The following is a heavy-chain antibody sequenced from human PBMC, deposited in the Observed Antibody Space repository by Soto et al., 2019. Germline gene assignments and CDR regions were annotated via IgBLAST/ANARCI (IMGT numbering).Heavy chain of an antibody. CDR2: FDPEDGET. CDR1: GYTLTELS. V-gene: IGHV1-24*01. CDR3: ATLASYSGSILGAFDI. D-gene: IGHD1-26*01. J-gene: IGHJ3*02. Sequence: ASVKVSCKVSGYTLTELSMHWVRQAPGKGLEWMGGFDPEDGETIYAQKFQGRVTMTEDTSTDTAYMELSSLRSEDTAVYYCATLASYSGSILGAFDIWGQGTMVTVSS.